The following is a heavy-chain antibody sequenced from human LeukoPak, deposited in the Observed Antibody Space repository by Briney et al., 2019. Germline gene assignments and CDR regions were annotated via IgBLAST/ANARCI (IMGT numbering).Heavy chain of an antibody. CDR2: IRYDGSNK. CDR1: GFTFSSYG. J-gene: IGHJ6*03. Sequence: GGSLKLSCAASGFTFSSYGMHWVRQAPGKGLEWVAFIRYDGSNKYYADSVKGRFTISRDNSKNTLYLQMNSLRAEDTAVYYCAKIPVVPAALAYYYYYYMDVWGKGTTVTVSS. V-gene: IGHV3-30*02. CDR3: AKIPVVPAALAYYYYYYMDV. D-gene: IGHD2-2*01.